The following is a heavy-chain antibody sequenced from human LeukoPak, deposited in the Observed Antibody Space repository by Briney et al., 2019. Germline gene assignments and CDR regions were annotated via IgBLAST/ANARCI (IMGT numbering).Heavy chain of an antibody. CDR2: ISGSGGNT. Sequence: GGSLRLSCAASGFTFRSYAMSWVRQAPEKGLEWVSGISGSGGNTYYADSVKGRFTISRDNSKNTLCLQMNSLRAEDTAVYYCATTRYDAFDIWGQGTMVTVSS. J-gene: IGHJ3*02. V-gene: IGHV3-23*01. CDR3: ATTRYDAFDI. D-gene: IGHD4-17*01. CDR1: GFTFRSYA.